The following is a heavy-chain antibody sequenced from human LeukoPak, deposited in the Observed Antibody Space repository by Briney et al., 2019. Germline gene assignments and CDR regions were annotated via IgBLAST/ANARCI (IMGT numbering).Heavy chain of an antibody. CDR1: GFTFSDYY. Sequence: GGSLRLSCAASGFTFSDYYMSWIRQAPGKGLEWVSYISSSGSTIYYADSVKGRFTISRDNAKNSLYLQMNSLRAEDTALYYCAKDIGAGYSSGWYGSWGQGTLVTVSS. CDR3: AKDIGAGYSSGWYGS. V-gene: IGHV3-11*01. J-gene: IGHJ4*02. CDR2: ISSSGSTI. D-gene: IGHD6-19*01.